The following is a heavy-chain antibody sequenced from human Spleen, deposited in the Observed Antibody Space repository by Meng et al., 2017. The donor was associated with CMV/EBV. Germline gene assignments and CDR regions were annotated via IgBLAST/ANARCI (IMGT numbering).Heavy chain of an antibody. CDR2: ISGSGRSI. J-gene: IGHJ5*01. CDR3: AKDDYNSSPRRFDS. V-gene: IGHV3-23*01. Sequence: GGSLRLSCAASGFIFRSYGMHWVRQAPGKGLEWVSAISGSGRSIYYADSVKGRFTISRDNSKNTLYLQMNSLRAGDTAVYYCAKDDYNSSPRRFDSWGQGTLVTVSS. D-gene: IGHD4/OR15-4a*01. CDR1: GFIFRSYG.